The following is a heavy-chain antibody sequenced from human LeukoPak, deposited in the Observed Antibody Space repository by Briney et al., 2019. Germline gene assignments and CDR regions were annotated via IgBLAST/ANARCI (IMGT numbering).Heavy chain of an antibody. CDR2: ISWNSGSI. D-gene: IGHD3-3*01. Sequence: GGSLRLSCAASGFTFDDYAMHWVRQAPGKGLEWVSGISWNSGSIGYADSVKGRFTISRDNSKNTLYLQMNSLRAEDTAVYYCARSPDDLGYYYGMDVWGQGTTVTVSS. J-gene: IGHJ6*02. V-gene: IGHV3-9*01. CDR3: ARSPDDLGYYYGMDV. CDR1: GFTFDDYA.